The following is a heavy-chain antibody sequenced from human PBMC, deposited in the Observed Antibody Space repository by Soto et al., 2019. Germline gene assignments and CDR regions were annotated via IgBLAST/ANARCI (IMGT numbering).Heavy chain of an antibody. J-gene: IGHJ6*03. D-gene: IGHD3-3*01. CDR3: ARSGLWNYDFWSGNTDYYMDV. CDR1: GFTFSSYG. V-gene: IGHV3-33*01. Sequence: SLRLSCAASGFTFSSYGMHWVRQAPGKGLEWVAVIWYDGSNKYYADSVKGRFTISRDNSKNTLYLQMNSLRAEDTAVYYCARSGLWNYDFWSGNTDYYMDVWGKGTTVTVSS. CDR2: IWYDGSNK.